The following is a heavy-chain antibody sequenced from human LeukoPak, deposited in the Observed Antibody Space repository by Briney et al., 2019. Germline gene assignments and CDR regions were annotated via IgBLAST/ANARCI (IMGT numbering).Heavy chain of an antibody. J-gene: IGHJ4*02. V-gene: IGHV3-33*01. D-gene: IGHD6-13*01. Sequence: GGSLRLSCAASGFTFRSYGMHWVRQGPGKGLEGVAVIWYDGSNKYYADSVKGRFTISRDNSENTLYLQMNSLRAEDTALYYCASDGIAVDRGIGYFDYWGQGTLVTVSS. CDR1: GFTFRSYG. CDR3: ASDGIAVDRGIGYFDY. CDR2: IWYDGSNK.